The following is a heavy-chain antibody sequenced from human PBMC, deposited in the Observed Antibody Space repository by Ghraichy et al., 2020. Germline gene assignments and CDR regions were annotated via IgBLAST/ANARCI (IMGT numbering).Heavy chain of an antibody. Sequence: GGSLRLSCAASGFTFSSYSMNWVRQAPGKGLEWVSYISSSSSTIYYADSVKGRFTISRDNAKNSLYLQMNSLRDEDTAVYYCARDPVSGWYGGWFDPWGQGTLVTVSS. D-gene: IGHD6-19*01. V-gene: IGHV3-48*02. CDR2: ISSSSSTI. CDR3: ARDPVSGWYGGWFDP. J-gene: IGHJ5*02. CDR1: GFTFSSYS.